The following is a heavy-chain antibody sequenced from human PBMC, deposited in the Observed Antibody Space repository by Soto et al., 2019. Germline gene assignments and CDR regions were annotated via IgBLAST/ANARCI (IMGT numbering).Heavy chain of an antibody. CDR1: GFTFSNYG. Sequence: QVQLVESGGGVVQPGRSLRLSCAASGFTFSNYGMHWVRQAPGKGLEWVAVISYDGSNKYYADSVKGRFTISRDNSKNTLYLHMSSLRAEDTAVYYCVKDGSSGWPYYYGMDVWGQGTTVTVSS. CDR2: ISYDGSNK. J-gene: IGHJ6*02. D-gene: IGHD6-19*01. CDR3: VKDGSSGWPYYYGMDV. V-gene: IGHV3-30*18.